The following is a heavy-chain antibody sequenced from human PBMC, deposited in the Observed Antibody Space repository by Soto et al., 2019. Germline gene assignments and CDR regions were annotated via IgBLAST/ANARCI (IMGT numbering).Heavy chain of an antibody. CDR2: ISGSGGST. Sequence: HPGGSLRLSCAASGFTFSSYAMSWVRQAPGKGLEWVSAISGSGGSTYYADSVKGRFTISRDNSKNTLYLQMNSLRAEDTAVYYCAKGSGSRNDYSNYEGYYYCGMDVWGQGTTVTVSS. V-gene: IGHV3-23*01. J-gene: IGHJ6*02. CDR1: GFTFSSYA. D-gene: IGHD4-4*01. CDR3: AKGSGSRNDYSNYEGYYYCGMDV.